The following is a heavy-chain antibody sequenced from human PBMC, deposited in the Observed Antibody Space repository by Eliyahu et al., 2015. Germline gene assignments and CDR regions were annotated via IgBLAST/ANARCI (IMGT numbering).Heavy chain of an antibody. J-gene: IGHJ4*02. V-gene: IGHV3-23*04. CDR1: GXXFSTYA. CDR3: TKKLSGIWNHFDY. CDR2: IXGSGGST. Sequence: EXQLVESGGGLVQPGGSXXLSCAXSGXXFSTYAMTWVRQAPGKGLEWVSGIXGSGGSTYYADSVKGRFTISRDNSKNTLYLQMNSLRAEDTAVYYCTKKLSGIWNHFDYWGQGTLVTVSS. D-gene: IGHD2/OR15-2a*01.